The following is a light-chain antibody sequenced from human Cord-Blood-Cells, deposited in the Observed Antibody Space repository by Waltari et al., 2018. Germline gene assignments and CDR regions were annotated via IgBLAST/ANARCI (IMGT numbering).Light chain of an antibody. V-gene: IGKV3-20*01. J-gene: IGKJ2*01. Sequence: EIVLTQSPGTLSLSPGERATLSCRASHSVSSSYLAWYQQKPGQAPRPLIYGASRKATGMPDRFSGSGSGAGFTLTISRLEPEDFAVYYCQQYGSSPYTFGQGTKLEIK. CDR2: GAS. CDR1: HSVSSSY. CDR3: QQYGSSPYT.